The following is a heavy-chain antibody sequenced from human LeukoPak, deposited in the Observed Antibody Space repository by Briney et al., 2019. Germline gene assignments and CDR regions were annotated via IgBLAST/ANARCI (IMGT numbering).Heavy chain of an antibody. D-gene: IGHD6-19*01. V-gene: IGHV4-34*01. CDR3: ATAVADNFDY. Sequence: SETLSLTCAVYGGSFSGYCWSWIRHPPGKGLEWIGEINHSGSTNYNPSLKSRVTISVDPSKNQFSLKLSSVTAADTAVYYCATAVADNFDYWGQGTLVTVSS. J-gene: IGHJ4*02. CDR1: GGSFSGYC. CDR2: INHSGST.